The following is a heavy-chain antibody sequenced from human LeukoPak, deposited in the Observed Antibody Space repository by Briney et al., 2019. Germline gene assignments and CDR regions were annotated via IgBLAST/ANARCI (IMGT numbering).Heavy chain of an antibody. CDR1: GFTVSSNY. CDR3: ASEGQYYDFWSGYYIYYYGMDV. CDR2: IYSGGST. V-gene: IGHV3-53*01. Sequence: GGSLRLSCAASGFTVSSNYMSWVRQAPGKGLEWVSVIYSGGSTYYADSVKGRFTISRDNAKNSLYLQINSLRAEDTAVYYCASEGQYYDFWSGYYIYYYGMDVWGQGTTVTVSS. J-gene: IGHJ6*02. D-gene: IGHD3-3*01.